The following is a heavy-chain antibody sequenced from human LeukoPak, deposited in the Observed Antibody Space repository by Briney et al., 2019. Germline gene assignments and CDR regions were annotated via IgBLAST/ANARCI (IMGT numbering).Heavy chain of an antibody. D-gene: IGHD6-13*01. CDR3: AKGAAAGLYYYGMDV. V-gene: IGHV3-23*01. J-gene: IGHJ6*04. CDR1: GFTFSSYS. Sequence: PGGALLLAFSASGFTFSSYSMSTVRQAPGKGLEWVSAISGSGGSTYYADSVKGRFTISRDNSKNTLYLQMNSLRAEATAVYYCAKGAAAGLYYYGMDVWGKGTTVTVSS. CDR2: ISGSGGST.